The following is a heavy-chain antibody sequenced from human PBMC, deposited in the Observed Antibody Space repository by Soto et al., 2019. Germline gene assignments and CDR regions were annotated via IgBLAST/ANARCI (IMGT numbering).Heavy chain of an antibody. CDR1: EFTFSSYA. J-gene: IGHJ4*02. Sequence: QVHLVESGGGVVQPGGSLRLSCAPSEFTFSSYAMHWIRQAPGKGLEWLAVISFDGNIIQYADSVKGRFIISRDNSKNTLYLQMNSLRGDDTAVYYGARTFDTITYYFDYWGQGTLVTVSS. D-gene: IGHD3-9*01. CDR3: ARTFDTITYYFDY. V-gene: IGHV3-30-3*01. CDR2: ISFDGNII.